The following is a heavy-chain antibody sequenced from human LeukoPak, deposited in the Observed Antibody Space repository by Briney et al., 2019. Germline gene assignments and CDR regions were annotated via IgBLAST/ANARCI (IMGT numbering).Heavy chain of an antibody. Sequence: PSETLSLTCAVYGGSFSGYYWSWIRQPPGKGLEWIGEINHSGSTNYNPSLKSRVTISVDTSKNQFSLKLSSVTAADTAVYYCASSYYGDYVAASSAEYFQHWGQGTLVTVSS. CDR2: INHSGST. J-gene: IGHJ1*01. CDR1: GGSFSGYY. D-gene: IGHD4-17*01. V-gene: IGHV4-34*01. CDR3: ASSYYGDYVAASSAEYFQH.